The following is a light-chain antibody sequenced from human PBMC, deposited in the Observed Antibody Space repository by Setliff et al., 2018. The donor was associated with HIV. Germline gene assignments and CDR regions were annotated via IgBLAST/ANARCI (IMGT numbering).Light chain of an antibody. CDR2: DVS. Sequence: QSALTQPASVSGSPGQSITISCTGTSSDVGGYNHVSWYLQHPGKAPKLMIYDVSKGPSGISNRFSGSKSGNTASLTISGLQAEDEADYYCSSYTSNSTYVFGTGTKVT. CDR3: SSYTSNSTYV. V-gene: IGLV2-14*01. J-gene: IGLJ1*01. CDR1: SSDVGGYNH.